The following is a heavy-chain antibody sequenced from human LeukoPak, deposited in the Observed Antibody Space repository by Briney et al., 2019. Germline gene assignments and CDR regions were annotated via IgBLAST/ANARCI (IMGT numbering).Heavy chain of an antibody. J-gene: IGHJ5*02. CDR1: GGSISSYY. V-gene: IGHV4-59*08. Sequence: SETLSLTCTVSGGSISSYYWSWIRQPPGKGLEWIGYISDSGRTNYNPSLKSRVSISPDTSKNQLSLRLSSVTAADTAVYYCARQFALTWFDPWGQGTLVTVSS. CDR2: ISDSGRT. CDR3: ARQFALTWFDP. D-gene: IGHD3-16*01.